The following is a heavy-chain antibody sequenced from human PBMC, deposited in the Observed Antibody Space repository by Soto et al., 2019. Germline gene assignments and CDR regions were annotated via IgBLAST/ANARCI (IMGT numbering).Heavy chain of an antibody. V-gene: IGHV3-23*01. D-gene: IGHD3-16*01. CDR1: GFIFRDFI. CDR3: ARVRGASAFANDY. J-gene: IGHJ4*02. Sequence: GGSLRLSCAASGFIFRDFIMSWVRQTPGKGLEWVSGIDRNAAGTYYADSVKGRFTISRDNSKNTLYLDMNSLRAEDTAMYYCARVRGASAFANDYWGQGTLVTVSS. CDR2: IDRNAAGT.